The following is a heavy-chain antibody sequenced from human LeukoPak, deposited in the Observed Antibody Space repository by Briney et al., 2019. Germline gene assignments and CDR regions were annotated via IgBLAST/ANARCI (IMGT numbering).Heavy chain of an antibody. J-gene: IGHJ5*02. D-gene: IGHD3-9*01. V-gene: IGHV4-39*07. CDR2: IYYSGST. Sequence: SETLSLTCTVSGGSISSSSYYWGWIRQPPGKGLEWIGSIYYSGSTYYNPSLRSRVTISVETSKNQFSLKVRSMTAADTAVYYCARVPGVYYDRLTGYGSGWFDPWGQGTLVTVSS. CDR3: ARVPGVYYDRLTGYGSGWFDP. CDR1: GGSISSSSYY.